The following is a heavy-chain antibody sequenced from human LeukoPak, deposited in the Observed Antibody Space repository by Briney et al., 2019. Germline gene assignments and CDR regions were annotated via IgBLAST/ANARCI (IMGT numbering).Heavy chain of an antibody. CDR1: GYTFIDYF. D-gene: IGHD7-27*01. V-gene: IGHV1-2*06. CDR3: ARDLSSTSNWELDY. Sequence: ASVKVSCKASGYTFIDYFIHWVRQAPGQGLEWMGRINSNSGGTEYAQKFQSRVTMTRDTSISTAYMELSRLTSDDTAVYYCARDLSSTSNWELDYWGQGTLVTVSS. CDR2: INSNSGGT. J-gene: IGHJ4*02.